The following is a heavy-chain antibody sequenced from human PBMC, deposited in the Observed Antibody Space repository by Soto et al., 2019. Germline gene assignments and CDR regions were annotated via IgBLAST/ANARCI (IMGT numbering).Heavy chain of an antibody. CDR3: ARHKAAGSDRGGMDV. D-gene: IGHD6-25*01. V-gene: IGHV4-59*08. CDR2: VHYSGTT. Sequence: QVQLQESGPGLVKPSETLSLTCTVSGGSISNFYWTWIRQPPGKGLEWIGNVHYSGTTNYNPSVISLVTTSLDTASSQLSLNLTSVTAADTAVYYCARHKAAGSDRGGMDVWGQGTTVTVSS. CDR1: GGSISNFY. J-gene: IGHJ6*02.